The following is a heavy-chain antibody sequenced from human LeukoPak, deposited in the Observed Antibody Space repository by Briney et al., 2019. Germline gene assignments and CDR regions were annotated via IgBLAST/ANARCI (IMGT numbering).Heavy chain of an antibody. CDR2: ISGSGGST. V-gene: IGHV3-23*01. J-gene: IGHJ4*02. CDR3: AGGGRSYGYFDY. CDR1: GFTFSSYA. Sequence: GGSLRLSCAASGFTFSSYAMSWVRQAPGKGLEWVSAISGSGGSTYYADSVKGRYTISRDNSKNTLYLQMGSLRAEDMAVYYCAGGGRSYGYFDYWGQGTLVTVSS. D-gene: IGHD1-26*01.